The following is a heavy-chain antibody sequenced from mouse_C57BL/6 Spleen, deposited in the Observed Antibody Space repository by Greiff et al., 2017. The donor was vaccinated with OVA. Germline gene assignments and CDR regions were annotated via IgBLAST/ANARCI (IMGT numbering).Heavy chain of an antibody. CDR1: GYTFTSYW. Sequence: QVQLKESGAELVRPGSSVKLSCKASGYTFTSYWMDWVKQRPGQGLEWIGNIYPSDSETHYNQKFKDKATLTVDKSSSTAYMQLSSLTSEDSAVYYCARGAYYSNYDWYFDVWGTGTTVTVSS. CDR2: IYPSDSET. D-gene: IGHD2-5*01. CDR3: ARGAYYSNYDWYFDV. V-gene: IGHV1-61*01. J-gene: IGHJ1*03.